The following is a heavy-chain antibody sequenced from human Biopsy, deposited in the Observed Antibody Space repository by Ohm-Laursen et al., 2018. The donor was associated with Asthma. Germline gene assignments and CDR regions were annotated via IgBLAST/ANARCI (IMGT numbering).Heavy chain of an antibody. J-gene: IGHJ3*02. V-gene: IGHV1-69*01. CDR1: GGTFSTFT. Sequence: SSVKVSCKASGGTFSTFTITWVRQAPGQALEWMGGILPILGTSNYAQKFQGRVTITADESTRTAYMELSSLRSEDTAVYYCARTYYDFLTGQVNDAFAIWGQGTMVTVSS. CDR2: ILPILGTS. CDR3: ARTYYDFLTGQVNDAFAI. D-gene: IGHD3-9*01.